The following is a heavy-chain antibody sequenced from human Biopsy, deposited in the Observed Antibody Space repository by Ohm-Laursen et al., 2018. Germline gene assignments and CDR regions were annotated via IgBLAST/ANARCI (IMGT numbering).Heavy chain of an antibody. Sequence: SLRLSCAAPGFSLRNYTINWVRQAPGKGLEWVSSISRSTSHILYAETLKGRFTSSRDNAKNSVYLQMNSLGAEDTGVYYCARGRSHLLPDHDWFDPWGQGTLVTVSS. CDR3: ARGRSHLLPDHDWFDP. J-gene: IGHJ5*02. CDR2: ISRSTSHI. CDR1: GFSLRNYT. D-gene: IGHD1-14*01. V-gene: IGHV3-21*06.